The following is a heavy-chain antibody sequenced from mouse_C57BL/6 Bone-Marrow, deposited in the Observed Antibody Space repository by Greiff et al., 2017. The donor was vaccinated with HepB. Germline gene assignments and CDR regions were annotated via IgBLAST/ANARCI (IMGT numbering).Heavy chain of an antibody. Sequence: EVQRVESGGGLVKPGGSLKLSCAASGFNFSSYAMSWVRQTPEKRLEWVATISDGGSYTYYPDNVKGRFTISRDNAKNNLYLQMSHLKSEDTAMYYGARGEILYGNRGHLFAYWGQGTLVTVSA. CDR1: GFNFSSYA. V-gene: IGHV5-4*01. J-gene: IGHJ3*01. D-gene: IGHD2-1*01. CDR2: ISDGGSYT. CDR3: ARGEILYGNRGHLFAY.